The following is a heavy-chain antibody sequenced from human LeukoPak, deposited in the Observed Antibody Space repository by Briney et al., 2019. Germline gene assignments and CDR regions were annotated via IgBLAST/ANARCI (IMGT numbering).Heavy chain of an antibody. J-gene: IGHJ4*02. Sequence: PGGSLRLSCAASGFTFSSYWMSWVRQAPGKGLEWAANIKQDGSEKYYVDSVKGRFTISRDNAKNSLYLQMNSLRAEDTAVYYCARECYDFWSGTGDFDYWGQGTLVTVSS. V-gene: IGHV3-7*01. CDR2: IKQDGSEK. CDR3: ARECYDFWSGTGDFDY. CDR1: GFTFSSYW. D-gene: IGHD3-3*01.